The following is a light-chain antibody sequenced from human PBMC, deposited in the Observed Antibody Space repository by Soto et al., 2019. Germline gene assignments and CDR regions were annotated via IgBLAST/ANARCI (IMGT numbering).Light chain of an antibody. CDR3: SSYAGSNDVV. V-gene: IGLV2-14*02. CDR2: EVS. Sequence: QSVLTQPASVSGSPGQSITISCTGTNSDLGSYNLVSWFQQHPGKVPKLMIYEVSKRPSGVPDRFSGSKSGNTASLTVSGLQAEDEADYYCSSYAGSNDVVFGGGTKLTVL. J-gene: IGLJ2*01. CDR1: NSDLGSYNL.